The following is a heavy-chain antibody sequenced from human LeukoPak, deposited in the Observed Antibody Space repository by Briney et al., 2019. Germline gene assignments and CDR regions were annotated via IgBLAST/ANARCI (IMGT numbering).Heavy chain of an antibody. CDR3: ASDYYDSSGHGWFDP. Sequence: SETLSLTCAVYGGSFSGYYWSWIRQPPGKGLEWIGEINHSGSTNYNPSLKSRVTISVDTSKNQFSLKLSSVTAADTAVYYCASDYYDSSGHGWFDPWGQGTLVTVSS. CDR2: INHSGST. J-gene: IGHJ5*02. D-gene: IGHD3-22*01. CDR1: GGSFSGYY. V-gene: IGHV4-34*01.